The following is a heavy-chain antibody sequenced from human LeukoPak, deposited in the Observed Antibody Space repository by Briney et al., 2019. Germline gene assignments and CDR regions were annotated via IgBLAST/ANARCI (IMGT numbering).Heavy chain of an antibody. CDR3: ARDLGTRKSIAFAD. J-gene: IGHJ4*02. V-gene: IGHV3-21*01. D-gene: IGHD6-6*01. CDR2: ISSNNGYI. CDR1: GFSFSSYR. Sequence: GGSLRLSCAASGFSFSSYRMNWVRQAPGKGLEWVASISSNNGYIYYADSVKGRFTISRDNGENSLHLQMNSLRAEDAAVYYCARDLGTRKSIAFADWGQGTLVAVSS.